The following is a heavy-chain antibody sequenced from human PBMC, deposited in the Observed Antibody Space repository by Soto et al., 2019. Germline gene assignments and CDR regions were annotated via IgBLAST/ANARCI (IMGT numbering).Heavy chain of an antibody. CDR3: ARTYYDFWSGYWFDP. V-gene: IGHV4-59*08. CDR1: GGSISSYY. CDR2: IYYSGST. J-gene: IGHJ5*02. D-gene: IGHD3-3*01. Sequence: SETLSLTCTVSGGSISSYYWSWIRQPPGKGLEWIGYIYYSGSTNYNPSLKSRVTISVDTSKNQFSLKLSSVTAADTAVYYCARTYYDFWSGYWFDPWGQGTLVTVSS.